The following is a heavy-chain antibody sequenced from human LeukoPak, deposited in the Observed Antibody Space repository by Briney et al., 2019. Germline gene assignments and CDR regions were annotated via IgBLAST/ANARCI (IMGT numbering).Heavy chain of an antibody. D-gene: IGHD5-18*01. V-gene: IGHV4-30-4*01. CDR3: ARVLDTAMVGWYFDL. CDR2: IYYSGST. Sequence: SQTLSLTCTVSGGSISSGDYYWSWIRQPPGKGLEWIGYIYYSGSTYYNPSLKSRVTISVDTSKNQFSLKLSSATAADTAVYYCARVLDTAMVGWYFDLWGRGTLVTVSS. CDR1: GGSISSGDYY. J-gene: IGHJ2*01.